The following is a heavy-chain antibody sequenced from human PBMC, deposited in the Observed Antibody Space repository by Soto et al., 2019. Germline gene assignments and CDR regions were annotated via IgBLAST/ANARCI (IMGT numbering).Heavy chain of an antibody. CDR2: IIPIFGTA. J-gene: IGHJ6*02. D-gene: IGHD6-13*01. CDR1: GGTFSSYA. V-gene: IGHV1-69*06. Sequence: ASVKVSCKASGGTFSSYAISWVRQAPGQGLEWMGGIIPIFGTANYAQKFQGRVTITADKSTSTAYMELSSLRSEDTAVYYCARDLTSSSWYSNYYYYGMDVWGQGTTVTVSS. CDR3: ARDLTSSSWYSNYYYYGMDV.